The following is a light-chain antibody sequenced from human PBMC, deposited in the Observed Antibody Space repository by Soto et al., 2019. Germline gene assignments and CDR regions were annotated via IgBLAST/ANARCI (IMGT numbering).Light chain of an antibody. CDR1: QSLLHSNGYNY. J-gene: IGKJ3*01. V-gene: IGKV2-28*01. Sequence: DIVMTQSPLSLPVTPGEPASISCRSSQSLLHSNGYNYLDWYLQKPWQSPQLLIYLGSNRASGVPSRFSGSRSGTDFTLKISRVEAEDVGVYYCMQALQTPFTFGPGTKVDI. CDR2: LGS. CDR3: MQALQTPFT.